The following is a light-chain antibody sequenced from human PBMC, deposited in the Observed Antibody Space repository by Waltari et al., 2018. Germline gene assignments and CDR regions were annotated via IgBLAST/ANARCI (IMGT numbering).Light chain of an antibody. CDR2: DVS. J-gene: IGLJ2*01. CDR3: SSYTSSSTLDVV. Sequence: QSALTPPASVSGSPGQSITISCTGTSRDAGGYNFVSSYQQHPGTAPKLMVYDVSNRPSGVSNRFSGSKSGNTASLTISGLQAEDEADYYCSSYTSSSTLDVVFGGGTKLTVL. V-gene: IGLV2-14*03. CDR1: SRDAGGYNF.